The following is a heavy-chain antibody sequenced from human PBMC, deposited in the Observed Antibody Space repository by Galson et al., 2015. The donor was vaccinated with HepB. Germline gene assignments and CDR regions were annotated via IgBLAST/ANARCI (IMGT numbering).Heavy chain of an antibody. CDR3: ARGHCSSTSCPFDH. Sequence: SLRLSCAASGFTFSDYYMSWIRQAPGKGLEWVSRISSSSSYTNYADSLKGRFTISRDNAKNSLYLQMNSLRDEDTAVYYCARGHCSSTSCPFDHWGQGTLVTVSS. CDR1: GFTFSDYY. D-gene: IGHD2-2*01. V-gene: IGHV3-11*06. J-gene: IGHJ4*02. CDR2: ISSSSSYT.